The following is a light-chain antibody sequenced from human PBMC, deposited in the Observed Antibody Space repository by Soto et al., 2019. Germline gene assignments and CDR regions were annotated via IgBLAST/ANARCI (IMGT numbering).Light chain of an antibody. CDR2: KAS. CDR3: QHYNSYSEA. Sequence: MTQSPATLSASVGDRVTIHCRASQTISSWLAWYQQKPGKAPKLLIYKASTLKSGVPSRFSGSGSGTEFTLTISSLQPDDFATYYCQHYNSYSEAFGQGTKVDIK. V-gene: IGKV1-5*03. CDR1: QTISSW. J-gene: IGKJ1*01.